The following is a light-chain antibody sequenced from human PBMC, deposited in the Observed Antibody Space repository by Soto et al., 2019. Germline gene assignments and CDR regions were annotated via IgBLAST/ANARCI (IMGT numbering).Light chain of an antibody. CDR1: QSISSW. Sequence: DIQMTQSPATLSSSVGDRVTITCRASQSISSWLAWYQQKPGKAPKLLIYKASHLESGVPSRFSGSGSGTEFTLTISSLKPGDSETYFCQQRNSYPQTFGQGTRLEIK. CDR2: KAS. J-gene: IGKJ5*01. V-gene: IGKV1-5*03. CDR3: QQRNSYPQT.